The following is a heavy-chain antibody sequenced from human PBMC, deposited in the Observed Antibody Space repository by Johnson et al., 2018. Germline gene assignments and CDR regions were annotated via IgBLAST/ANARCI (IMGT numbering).Heavy chain of an antibody. CDR3: ARTPRFDYYDSSGYQYFQH. D-gene: IGHD3-22*01. CDR2: INSDGSST. J-gene: IGHJ1*01. CDR1: GFTFSSYW. V-gene: IGHV3-74*01. Sequence: VQLQESGGGLVQPGGSLRLSCAASGFTFSSYWMHWVRQAPGKGLVWVSRINSDGSSTSYADSVKGRFTISRDNAKNTLYLQMNSLRAGDTAVYYCARTPRFDYYDSSGYQYFQHWGQGTLVTVSS.